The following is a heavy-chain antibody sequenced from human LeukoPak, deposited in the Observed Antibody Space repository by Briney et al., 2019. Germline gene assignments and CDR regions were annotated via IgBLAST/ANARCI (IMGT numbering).Heavy chain of an antibody. CDR2: IYYSGST. Sequence: PSETLSLTCTVSGGSVSSGSYYWSWIRQPPGKGLEWIGYIYYSGSTNYNPSLKSRVTISVDTSKNQFSLKLSSVTAADTAVYYCARADSSGYYREPMYYFDYWGQGTLVTVSS. CDR3: ARADSSGYYREPMYYFDY. D-gene: IGHD3-22*01. V-gene: IGHV4-61*01. CDR1: GGSVSSGSYY. J-gene: IGHJ4*02.